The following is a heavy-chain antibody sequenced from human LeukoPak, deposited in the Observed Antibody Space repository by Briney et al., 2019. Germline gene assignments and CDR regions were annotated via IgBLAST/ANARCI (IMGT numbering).Heavy chain of an antibody. CDR2: NYHSGST. V-gene: IGHV4-38-2*01. CDR3: ARDQLVRGGYYYYGMDV. Sequence: SETLSLTCAVSGYSISSGYYWGWIRQPPGKGLEWIGSNYHSGSTYYNPSLKSRVTISVDTSKNQFSLKLSSVTAADTAVYYCARDQLVRGGYYYYGMDVWGKGTTVTVSS. J-gene: IGHJ6*04. D-gene: IGHD6-13*01. CDR1: GYSISSGYY.